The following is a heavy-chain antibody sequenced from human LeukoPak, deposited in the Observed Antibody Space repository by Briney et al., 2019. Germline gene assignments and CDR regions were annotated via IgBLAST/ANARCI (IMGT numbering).Heavy chain of an antibody. V-gene: IGHV5-51*01. CDR2: IYPGDSDT. CDR3: ARLVGRYCSSTCCLGGPFDY. J-gene: IGHJ4*02. D-gene: IGHD2-2*01. CDR1: GYSFTSYW. Sequence: GESLKISCKGSGYSFTSYWIGWVRQMPGKGLEWMGIIYPGDSDTRYSPSFQGQVTISADKSISTAYLQWSSLKASDTAMYYCARLVGRYCSSTCCLGGPFDYWGQGTLVTVSS.